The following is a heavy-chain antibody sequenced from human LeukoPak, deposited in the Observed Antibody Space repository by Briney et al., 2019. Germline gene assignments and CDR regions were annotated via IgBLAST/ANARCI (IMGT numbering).Heavy chain of an antibody. J-gene: IGHJ4*02. CDR3: ARDPAAAGTAVY. Sequence: GGSLTLSCQVSDSAFSRLWMNWVRQAPGKGLEWVSSISSSSSYIYYADSVKGRFTISRDNAKNSLYLQMNSLRAEDTAVYYCARDPAAAGTAVYWGQGTLVTVSS. CDR2: ISSSSSYI. D-gene: IGHD6-13*01. CDR1: DSAFSRLW. V-gene: IGHV3-21*01.